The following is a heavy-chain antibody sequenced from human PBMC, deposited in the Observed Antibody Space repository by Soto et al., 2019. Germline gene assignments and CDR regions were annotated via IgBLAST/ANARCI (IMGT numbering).Heavy chain of an antibody. D-gene: IGHD3-22*01. CDR1: GFTFSSYA. Sequence: GGSLRLSCAASGFTFSSYAMSWVRQAPGKGLEWVSAISGSGGSTYYADSVKGRFTISRDNTKNTLYLQMNSLTAEDTAVYYCAREVYYGGGYYHFDYWGQGTLVTVSS. J-gene: IGHJ4*02. CDR3: AREVYYGGGYYHFDY. CDR2: ISGSGGST. V-gene: IGHV3-23*01.